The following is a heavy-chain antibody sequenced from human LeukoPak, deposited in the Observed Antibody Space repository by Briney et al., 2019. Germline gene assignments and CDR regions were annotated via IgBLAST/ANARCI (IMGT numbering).Heavy chain of an antibody. J-gene: IGHJ4*02. CDR1: GYIFTSYW. V-gene: IGHV5-10-1*01. CDR2: IDPTDSYT. Sequence: GGSLRLSCKGSGYIFTSYWITWVRQMPGKGLEWMGMIDPTDSYTNYSPSFQGRVTISTDKSISTAYLQWSSLKASDTAIYYCARRGRSSSNFDFWGQGTLVTVSS. CDR3: ARRGRSSSNFDF. D-gene: IGHD6-6*01.